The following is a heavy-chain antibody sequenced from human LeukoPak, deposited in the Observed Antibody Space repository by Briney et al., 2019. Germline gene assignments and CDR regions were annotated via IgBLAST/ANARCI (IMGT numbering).Heavy chain of an antibody. Sequence: GSLRLSCAASGFTFGSYTMHWVRQAPGKGLECVTVISYDGNNKYYADSVKGRFTISRDNSKSTLYLQMNSLRAEDTAVYYCANSDYWGQGTLVTVSS. CDR3: ANSDY. CDR2: ISYDGNNK. J-gene: IGHJ4*02. V-gene: IGHV3-30-3*01. CDR1: GFTFGSYT.